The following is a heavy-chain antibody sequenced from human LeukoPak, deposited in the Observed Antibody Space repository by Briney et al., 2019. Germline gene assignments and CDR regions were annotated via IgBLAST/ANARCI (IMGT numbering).Heavy chain of an antibody. Sequence: ASVRVSCKASGGTFSSYAISWVRQAPGQGLEWMGGIIPIFGTANYAQKFQGRVTITTDESTSTAYMELSSLRSEDTAVYYCARARGTYYTLDYWGQGTLVTVSS. D-gene: IGHD2/OR15-2a*01. CDR2: IIPIFGTA. J-gene: IGHJ4*02. V-gene: IGHV1-69*05. CDR3: ARARGTYYTLDY. CDR1: GGTFSSYA.